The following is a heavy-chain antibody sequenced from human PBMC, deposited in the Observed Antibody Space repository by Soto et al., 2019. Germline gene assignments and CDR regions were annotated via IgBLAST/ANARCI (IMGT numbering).Heavy chain of an antibody. D-gene: IGHD6-19*01. V-gene: IGHV3-7*03. CDR1: GFTLSTYW. CDR3: TRGAAVAGIDY. Sequence: GGFLRLSCAASGFTLSTYWMSWVRQAPGKGLEWVANLKPDGSEKYYGDSVKGRFTISRDDAENSLYLQMNSLRVEGTAMYYCTRGAAVAGIDYWGQGTLVTVSS. J-gene: IGHJ4*02. CDR2: LKPDGSEK.